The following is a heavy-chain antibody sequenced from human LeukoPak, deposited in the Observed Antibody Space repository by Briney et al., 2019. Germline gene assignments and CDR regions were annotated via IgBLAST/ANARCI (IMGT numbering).Heavy chain of an antibody. J-gene: IGHJ4*02. V-gene: IGHV4-39*01. D-gene: IGHD3-22*01. CDR1: GGSIRGSSYY. CDR3: AQVQTGSGYYHPFDY. Sequence: SETLSLTCTVSGGSIRGSSYYWGWIRQPPGKGLEWIGSMFHSGSTYNNPSLKSRVTISVDTSKNQFSLKLSSVTAADTAVYYCAQVQTGSGYYHPFDYWGQGTLVTVSS. CDR2: MFHSGST.